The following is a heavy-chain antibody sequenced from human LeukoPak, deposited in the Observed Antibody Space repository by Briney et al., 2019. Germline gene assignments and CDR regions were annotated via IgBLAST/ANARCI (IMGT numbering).Heavy chain of an antibody. CDR1: GFTFDDYG. CDR3: AREYCSGGSCYLYYYYMDV. V-gene: IGHV3-20*04. D-gene: IGHD2-15*01. CDR2: INWNGGST. J-gene: IGHJ6*03. Sequence: PGGSLRLSCAASGFTFDDYGMSWVRQAPGKGLEWVSSINWNGGSTGYADSVKGRFTISRDNAKNSLYLQMNSLRAEDTAVYYCAREYCSGGSCYLYYYYMDVWGKGTTVTISS.